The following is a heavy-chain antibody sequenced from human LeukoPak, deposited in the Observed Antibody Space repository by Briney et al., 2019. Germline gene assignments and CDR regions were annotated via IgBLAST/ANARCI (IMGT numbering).Heavy chain of an antibody. J-gene: IGHJ4*02. V-gene: IGHV4-4*07. CDR1: GGSISTYY. CDR2: IYSSGST. Sequence: SETLSLTCTVSGGSISTYYWSWIRQPAGKGLEWIGRIYSSGSTNYNPSLKSRVTMSVDTSRNQFSLNLSSVTAADTAVYYCARDWRTDHGFDYWGQGTLVTVSS. CDR3: ARDWRTDHGFDY. D-gene: IGHD3-3*01.